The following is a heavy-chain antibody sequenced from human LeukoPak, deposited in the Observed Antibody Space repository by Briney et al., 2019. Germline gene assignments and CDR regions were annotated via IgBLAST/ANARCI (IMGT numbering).Heavy chain of an antibody. D-gene: IGHD5-18*01. J-gene: IGHJ5*02. CDR1: GYTFTGYY. V-gene: IGHV1-2*02. CDR3: ARDRDMWQYSYGPNWFDP. Sequence: ASVKVSCKASGYTFTGYYMHWVRQAPGQGLEWIGWINPNSGGTNYAQKFQGRVTMTRDTSISTAYMELSRLRSDDTAVYYCARDRDMWQYSYGPNWFDPWGQGTLVTVSS. CDR2: INPNSGGT.